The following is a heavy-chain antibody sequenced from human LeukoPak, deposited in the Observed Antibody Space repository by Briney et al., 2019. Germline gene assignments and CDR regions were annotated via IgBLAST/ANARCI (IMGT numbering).Heavy chain of an antibody. CDR2: LNPNSGGT. Sequence: ASVKVSCKASGYTFTGYYMHWVRQAPGQGREWMGRLNPNSGGTNYAQKFQGRVTMTRDTSISTAYMELSRLRSDDTAVYYCARDYYDSSGYVGQIHYRFDIWGQGTMVTVSS. D-gene: IGHD3-22*01. V-gene: IGHV1-2*06. J-gene: IGHJ3*02. CDR1: GYTFTGYY. CDR3: ARDYYDSSGYVGQIHYRFDI.